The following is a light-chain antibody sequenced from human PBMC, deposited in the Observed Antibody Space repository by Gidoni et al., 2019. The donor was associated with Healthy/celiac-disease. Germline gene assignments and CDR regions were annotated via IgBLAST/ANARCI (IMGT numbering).Light chain of an antibody. J-gene: IGLJ2*01. CDR3: SSYTSSSTLVV. CDR2: EVS. Sequence: QSALTQPASVSGSPGQSITISCTETSSDVGGYNYVSWYQQHTGKAPKLMIYEVSNRPSGVSNRFSGSQSGNTASLTISELQAEDAADYYCSSYTSSSTLVVFGGGTKLTVL. CDR1: SSDVGGYNY. V-gene: IGLV2-14*01.